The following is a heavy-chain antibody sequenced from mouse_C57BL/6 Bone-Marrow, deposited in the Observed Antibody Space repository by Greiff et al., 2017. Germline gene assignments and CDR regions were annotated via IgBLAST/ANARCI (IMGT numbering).Heavy chain of an antibody. CDR3: ARHYDYDSFAY. J-gene: IGHJ3*01. D-gene: IGHD2-4*01. CDR2: ICSGGSYT. V-gene: IGHV5-6*03. Sequence: EVKLLESGGGLVKPGGSLKLSCAASGFTFSSYAMSWVRQTPEKRLEWVATICSGGSYTYYPDSVKGRFTFSRDNAKNTLYLQMSSLKSEDSAMYYCARHYDYDSFAYWGQGTLVTVSA. CDR1: GFTFSSYA.